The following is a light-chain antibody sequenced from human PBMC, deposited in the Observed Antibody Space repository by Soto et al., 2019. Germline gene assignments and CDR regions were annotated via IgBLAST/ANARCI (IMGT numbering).Light chain of an antibody. CDR2: DVS. Sequence: QSALTQPRSVSGSPGQSVTISCTGTNSDIGNYNYVSWYQQHPGKAPKVMIYDVSKRPSGVPDRFSGSKSGNTASLTISGLQAEDEADYYCCSYPGSHTWVFGGGTNSPS. CDR3: CSYPGSHTWV. J-gene: IGLJ3*02. CDR1: NSDIGNYNY. V-gene: IGLV2-11*01.